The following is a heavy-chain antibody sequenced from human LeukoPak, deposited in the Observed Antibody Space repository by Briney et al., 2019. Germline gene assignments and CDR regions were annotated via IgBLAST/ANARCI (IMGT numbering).Heavy chain of an antibody. Sequence: ASVKVSCKASVGTFSSYAMSWVRQAPGQGLEWMGWINPDSGGTNYAQKFQGRITMTRDTSISTAYMELSGLRSDDTAVYYCARAYFGYVSGSTFDYWGQGTLVTVSS. V-gene: IGHV1-2*02. CDR1: VGTFSSYA. J-gene: IGHJ4*02. CDR3: ARAYFGYVSGSTFDY. CDR2: INPDSGGT. D-gene: IGHD3-10*01.